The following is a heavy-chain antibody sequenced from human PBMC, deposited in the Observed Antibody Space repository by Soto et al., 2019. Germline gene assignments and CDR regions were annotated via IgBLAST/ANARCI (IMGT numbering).Heavy chain of an antibody. J-gene: IGHJ4*02. CDR1: GFSITSDYSF. V-gene: IGHV4-30-4*01. D-gene: IGHD5-18*01. CDR3: ARNVDTAMLTYYFDY. CDR2: IYDSGTT. Sequence: PSETLSLTCTFSGFSITSDYSFLSWIRQPPGEGLEWIGHIYDSGTTYTNPSLRSQVAISLDTSKNHFSLTLSSVTAADTAVYYCARNVDTAMLTYYFDYWGQGTLVTVPQ.